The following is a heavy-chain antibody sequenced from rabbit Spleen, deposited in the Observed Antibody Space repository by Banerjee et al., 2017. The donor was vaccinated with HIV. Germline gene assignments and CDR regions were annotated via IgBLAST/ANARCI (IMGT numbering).Heavy chain of an antibody. D-gene: IGHD2-1*01. Sequence: QSLEESGGGLVKPGASLTLTCKASGFSFNSGYDMCWVRQAPGKGLEWIACIYAGSFDSTVYASWVNGRFTISRTSSTTVTLQVTSLTAADTATYFCARGSAAMTMVITGYFFNLWGPGTLVTVS. V-gene: IGHV1S40*01. CDR3: ARGSAAMTMVITGYFFNL. CDR2: IYAGSFDST. CDR1: GFSFNSGYD. J-gene: IGHJ4*01.